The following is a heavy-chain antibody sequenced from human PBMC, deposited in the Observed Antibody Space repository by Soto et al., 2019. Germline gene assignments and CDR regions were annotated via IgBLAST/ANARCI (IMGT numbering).Heavy chain of an antibody. J-gene: IGHJ2*01. V-gene: IGHV3-30*18. CDR2: ISYDGSNK. CDR1: GFTFSSYG. D-gene: IGHD5-12*01. CDR3: AKGVSGYSGYVKDWHFDL. Sequence: QVQLVESGGGVVQPGRSLRLSCAASGFTFSSYGMHWVRQAPGKGLEWVAVISYDGSNKYYADSVQGRFTISRDNSKNTLYLQMNSLRAEDTAVYYCAKGVSGYSGYVKDWHFDLWGRGTLVTVSS.